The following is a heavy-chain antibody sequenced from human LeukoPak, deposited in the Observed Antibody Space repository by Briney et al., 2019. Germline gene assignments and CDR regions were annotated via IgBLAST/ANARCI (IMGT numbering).Heavy chain of an antibody. CDR1: GGSISSSTYH. J-gene: IGHJ5*01. CDR3: ARHSSPHAGSSSWYDF. CDR2: IYYSGNT. Sequence: SETLSLTCTVSGGSISSSTYHWGWIRQPPGKGLEWIGSIYYSGNTYYNPSLKSRVTISVDTSKNQFSVRLSSVTAADTAVYYCARHSSPHAGSSSWYDFWGQGTLVTVSS. D-gene: IGHD2-15*01. V-gene: IGHV4-39*01.